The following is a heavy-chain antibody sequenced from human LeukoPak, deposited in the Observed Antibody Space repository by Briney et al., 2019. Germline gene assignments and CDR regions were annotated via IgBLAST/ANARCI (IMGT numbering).Heavy chain of an antibody. D-gene: IGHD1-7*01. V-gene: IGHV1-2*02. J-gene: IGHJ4*02. Sequence: ASVKVSCKAPGYTFTGYYMHWVRQAPGQRLEWMGWINPNSGGTNYAQKFQGRVTMTRDTSISTAYMELSRLRSDDTAVYYCARAQYNWNYSSGYWGQGTLVTVSS. CDR3: ARAQYNWNYSSGY. CDR1: GYTFTGYY. CDR2: INPNSGGT.